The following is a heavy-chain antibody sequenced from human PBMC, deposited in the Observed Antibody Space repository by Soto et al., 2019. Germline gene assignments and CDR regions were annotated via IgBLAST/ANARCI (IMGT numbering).Heavy chain of an antibody. J-gene: IGHJ5*02. CDR3: ARGGGTILAPLP. CDR1: GYTFAGYF. CDR2: INPNSGAT. V-gene: IGHV1-2*02. D-gene: IGHD3-3*01. Sequence: ASVKVSCKAFGYTFAGYFMHWVRQAPGQGLEWLGWINPNSGATKYAQKFQGRVTLTRDTSINTAYMEMSMLRSDDTAVYYCARGGGTILAPLPWGQGTLVTVSS.